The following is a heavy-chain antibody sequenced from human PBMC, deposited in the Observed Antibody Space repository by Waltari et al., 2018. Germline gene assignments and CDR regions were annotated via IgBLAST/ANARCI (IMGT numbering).Heavy chain of an antibody. D-gene: IGHD3-3*01. CDR1: GYSISSGYY. V-gene: IGHV4-38-2*01. J-gene: IGHJ4*02. Sequence: QVQLPESGPGLVKPSETLSLTCAVSGYSISSGYYWGWIRQPPGKGLEWIGSIYHSGSTYYNPSLKSRVTISVDTSKNQFSLKLSSVTAADTAVYYCARNPYDFWSGYHFDYWGQGTLVTVSS. CDR2: IYHSGST. CDR3: ARNPYDFWSGYHFDY.